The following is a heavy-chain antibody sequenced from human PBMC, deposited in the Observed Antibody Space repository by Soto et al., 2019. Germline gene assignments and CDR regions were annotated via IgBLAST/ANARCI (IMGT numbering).Heavy chain of an antibody. J-gene: IGHJ6*02. CDR1: QFPLTTYG. CDR3: ATDETTAGTHYHGMDL. CDR2: SGRGGDT. D-gene: IGHD6-13*01. V-gene: IGHV3-23*01. Sequence: GSLRLSCSVSQFPLTTYGMNWVRRAPDKGLEWVSTSGRGGDTFYADSVRGRLTISRDNSKTTLILQMNSLRAEDTALYCRATDETTAGTHYHGMDLWGQGSTVTVSS.